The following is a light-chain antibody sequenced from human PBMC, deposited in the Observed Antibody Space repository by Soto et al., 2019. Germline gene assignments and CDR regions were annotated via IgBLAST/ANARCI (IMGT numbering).Light chain of an antibody. CDR2: AAS. V-gene: IGKV1-8*01. CDR3: QQYSSYPIT. Sequence: AIGMSQAPSSRSAWRGEELPIPCRASQGISSYLAWYQQKPGKAPKLLIYAASTLQSGVPSRFSGSGSGTDFTLTSSCLKSEDFATYYCQQYSSYPITFGQGTRVEIK. CDR1: QGISSY. J-gene: IGKJ5*01.